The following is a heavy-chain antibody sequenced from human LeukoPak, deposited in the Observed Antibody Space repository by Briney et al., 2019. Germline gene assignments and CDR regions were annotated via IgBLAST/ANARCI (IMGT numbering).Heavy chain of an antibody. D-gene: IGHD4-11*01. CDR1: GFTFSSYS. CDR2: ISSSSSYI. CDR3: ARARKLTTVTTFSYFDY. Sequence: GGSLRLSCAASGFTFSSYSMNWVRHAPGKGLEWVSSISSSSSYIYYADSVKGRFTISRDNAKNSLYLQMNSLRAEDTAVYYCARARKLTTVTTFSYFDYWGQGTLVTVSS. V-gene: IGHV3-21*01. J-gene: IGHJ4*02.